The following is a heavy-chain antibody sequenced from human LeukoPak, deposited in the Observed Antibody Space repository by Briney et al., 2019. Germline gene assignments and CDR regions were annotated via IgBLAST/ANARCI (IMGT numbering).Heavy chain of an antibody. CDR2: IIGSGDST. Sequence: GGSLRLTCAASGLTFSSYAMNWVRQAPGKGLEWVSAIIGSGDSTYYADSVKGLFTISRDNSKHTLYLQMNSLRAEDTALYYCATFYYDRAGGEYFHYWGQGTLVTVSS. V-gene: IGHV3-23*01. D-gene: IGHD3-22*01. CDR1: GLTFSSYA. J-gene: IGHJ1*01. CDR3: ATFYYDRAGGEYFHY.